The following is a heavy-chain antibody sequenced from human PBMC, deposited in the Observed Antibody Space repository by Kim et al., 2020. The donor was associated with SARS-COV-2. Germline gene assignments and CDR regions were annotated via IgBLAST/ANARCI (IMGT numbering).Heavy chain of an antibody. V-gene: IGHV3-15*01. D-gene: IGHD5-18*01. Sequence: GGSLRLSCAASGFTFSNAWMSWVRQAPGKGLEWVGRIKRKTDGGTTDYAAPVKGRFTISRDDSKNTLYLQMNSLKTEDTAVYYCTTDPHPGGYSYGQGYFDLWGRGTLVTVSS. J-gene: IGHJ2*01. CDR2: IKRKTDGGTT. CDR3: TTDPHPGGYSYGQGYFDL. CDR1: GFTFSNAW.